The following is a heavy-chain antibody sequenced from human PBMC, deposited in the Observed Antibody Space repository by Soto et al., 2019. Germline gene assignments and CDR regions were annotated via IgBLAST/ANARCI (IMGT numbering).Heavy chain of an antibody. D-gene: IGHD4-17*01. Sequence: EVQLVESGGGFVQPGGSLRLSCAASGFTFSSYSMNWVRQAPGKGLEWVSYISSGTTTIYYADSVKGRFTISRDNAKNSLYLKINSLREEDTVVYYWARIIYGDYIFHYGGQGPLVTVSS. CDR2: ISSGTTTI. CDR1: GFTFSSYS. CDR3: ARIIYGDYIFHY. J-gene: IGHJ4*02. V-gene: IGHV3-48*02.